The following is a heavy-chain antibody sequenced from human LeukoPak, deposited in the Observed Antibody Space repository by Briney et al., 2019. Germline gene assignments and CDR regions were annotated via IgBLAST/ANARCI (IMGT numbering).Heavy chain of an antibody. V-gene: IGHV3-30*18. CDR2: ISYDGSNK. Sequence: GGSLRLSCAASGFTFSSYGMHWVRQAPGKGLEGVAVISYDGSNKYYADSVKGRFTISRDNSKNTLYLQMNSLRAEDTAVYYCAKKDENYFDYWGQGTLVTVSS. J-gene: IGHJ4*02. D-gene: IGHD5-24*01. CDR1: GFTFSSYG. CDR3: AKKDENYFDY.